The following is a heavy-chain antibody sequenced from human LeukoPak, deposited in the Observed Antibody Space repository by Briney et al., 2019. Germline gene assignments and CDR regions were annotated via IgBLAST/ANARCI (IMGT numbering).Heavy chain of an antibody. CDR1: GFTFTDYW. Sequence: GGSLRLSCAASGFTFTDYWMHWVRQAPGKRLLWVSRTNSDESSTSYADSVKGRCTISRDNAKKTVYLQMNSLRVEDTAIYYCTRHYGTGFYGMDVWGQGTTVTVSS. J-gene: IGHJ6*02. V-gene: IGHV3-74*01. CDR2: TNSDESST. CDR3: TRHYGTGFYGMDV. D-gene: IGHD3-10*01.